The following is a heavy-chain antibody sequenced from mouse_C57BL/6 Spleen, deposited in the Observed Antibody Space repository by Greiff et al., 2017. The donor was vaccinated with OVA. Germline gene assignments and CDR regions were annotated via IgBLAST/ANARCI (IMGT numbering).Heavy chain of an antibody. D-gene: IGHD2-14*01. CDR1: GFTFSSYA. V-gene: IGHV5-4*01. J-gene: IGHJ4*01. CDR3: AREKRVRSYAMDY. CDR2: ISDGGSYT. Sequence: EVKLVESGGGLVKPGGSLKLSCAASGFTFSSYAMSWVRQTPEKRLEWVATISDGGSYTYYPDNVKGRFTISRDNAKNNLYLQMSHLKSEDTAMYYCAREKRVRSYAMDYWGQGTSVTVSS.